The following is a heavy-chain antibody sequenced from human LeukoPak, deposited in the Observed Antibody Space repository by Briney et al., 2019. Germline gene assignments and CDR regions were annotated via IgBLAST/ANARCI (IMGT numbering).Heavy chain of an antibody. J-gene: IGHJ6*03. Sequence: GGSLRLSCADSGFTFSTYVMSWVRQAPGKGLEWISTISGGGSSTYYADSVKGRFTISRDNSKNTLYLQMNSLRAEDTAVYYCASGSGSYRTPYYYMDVWGTGTTVTVSS. CDR2: ISGGGSST. D-gene: IGHD3-10*01. CDR1: GFTFSTYV. CDR3: ASGSGSYRTPYYYMDV. V-gene: IGHV3-23*01.